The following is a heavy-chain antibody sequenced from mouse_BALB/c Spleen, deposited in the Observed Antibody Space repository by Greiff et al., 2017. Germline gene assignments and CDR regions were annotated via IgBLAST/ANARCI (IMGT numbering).Heavy chain of an antibody. Sequence: DVQLQESGPSLVKPSQSLSLSCSASGDSITSGYLNWIRKAPGNKLEYMGYISYSGSTYYNPSLKSGISNTLDTSKNHYYLQLNTVTTEDTATYYCARDNGSSPLADWGQGTLVTVSA. V-gene: IGHV3-8*02. CDR1: GDSITSGY. D-gene: IGHD1-1*01. J-gene: IGHJ3*01. CDR3: ARDNGSSPLAD. CDR2: ISYSGST.